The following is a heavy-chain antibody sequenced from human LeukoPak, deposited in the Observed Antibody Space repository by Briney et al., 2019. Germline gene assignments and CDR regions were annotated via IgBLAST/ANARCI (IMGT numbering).Heavy chain of an antibody. CDR1: GYSSSSGYY. V-gene: IGHV4-38-2*02. CDR3: ARGGRIAAAGTGY. Sequence: SETLSRTCTVSGYSSSSGYYWGWIRQPPGKGLEWIGSIYHSGSTYYNPSLKSRVTISVDTSKNQFSLKLSSVTAADTAVYYCARGGRIAAAGTGYWGQGTLVTVSS. D-gene: IGHD6-13*01. J-gene: IGHJ4*02. CDR2: IYHSGST.